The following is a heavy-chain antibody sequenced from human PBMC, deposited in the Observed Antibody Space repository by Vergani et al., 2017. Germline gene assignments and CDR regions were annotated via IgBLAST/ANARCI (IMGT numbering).Heavy chain of an antibody. D-gene: IGHD3-10*01. CDR2: IYHSGST. Sequence: QVQLQESGPGLVKPSGTLSLTCAVSGGSISSSNWWSWVRQPPGKGLEWIGEIYHSGSTNYNPSLKSRVTISVDKSKNQFSLKLSSVTAADTAVYYGARGKGGLWFGELSYYYGMDVWGQGTTVTVSS. CDR3: ARGKGGLWFGELSYYYGMDV. CDR1: GGSISSSNW. V-gene: IGHV4-4*02. J-gene: IGHJ6*02.